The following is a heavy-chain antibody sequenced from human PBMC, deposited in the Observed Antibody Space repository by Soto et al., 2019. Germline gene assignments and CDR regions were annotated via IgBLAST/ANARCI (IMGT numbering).Heavy chain of an antibody. CDR3: AGDRRWFDP. V-gene: IGHV1-69*13. CDR1: GGTSSSNA. CDR2: ITLIFGTA. J-gene: IGHJ5*02. Sequence: GASVKVSCKASGGTSSSNAISWVRQAPGQGLEWMGGITLIFGTANYAQKFQGRVTITADESTTTAYMELRSLRSDDTAVYYCAGDRRWFDPWGQGTLVTVSS.